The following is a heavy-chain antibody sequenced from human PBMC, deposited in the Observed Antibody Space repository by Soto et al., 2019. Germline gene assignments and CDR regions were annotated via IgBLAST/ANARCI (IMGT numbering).Heavy chain of an antibody. CDR2: IYHSGST. Sequence: QVQLQESGPGLVKPSGTLSLTCAVYGSISSSNWWSWVRQPPGKGLEWIGEIYHSGSTNYNPSLKSRVTISVDKSKNQFSLKLSSVTAADTAVYYCARGQGYSSSSFFDYWGQGTLVTVSS. D-gene: IGHD6-6*01. CDR3: ARGQGYSSSSFFDY. V-gene: IGHV4-4*02. J-gene: IGHJ4*02. CDR1: GSISSSNW.